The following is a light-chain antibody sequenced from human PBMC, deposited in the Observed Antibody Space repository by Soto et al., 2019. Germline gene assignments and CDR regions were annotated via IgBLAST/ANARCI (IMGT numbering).Light chain of an antibody. CDR2: EVS. J-gene: IGLJ2*01. CDR1: SSDVGGYNY. Sequence: ALTQPASVSGSPGQSITISCTGTSSDVGGYNYVSWYQQHPGKAPKLMIYEVSNRPSGVSTRFSGSMSGNTASLTISGLQAEDEADYYCSSYTSSSTPVVFGGGTKLTVL. V-gene: IGLV2-14*01. CDR3: SSYTSSSTPVV.